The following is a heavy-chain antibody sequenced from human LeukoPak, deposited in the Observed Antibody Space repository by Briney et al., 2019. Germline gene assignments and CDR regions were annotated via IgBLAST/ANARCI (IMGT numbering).Heavy chain of an antibody. CDR2: FDPEDGET. CDR3: ATASPPYKAAAGTLFAPQKYFDY. Sequence: ASVKVSCKVSGYTLTELSMHWVRQAPGKGLEWMGGFDPEDGETIYAQKFQGRVTMTEDTSTDTAYTELSSLRSEDTAVYYCATASPPYKAAAGTLFAPQKYFDYWGQGTLVTVSS. CDR1: GYTLTELS. V-gene: IGHV1-24*01. D-gene: IGHD6-13*01. J-gene: IGHJ4*02.